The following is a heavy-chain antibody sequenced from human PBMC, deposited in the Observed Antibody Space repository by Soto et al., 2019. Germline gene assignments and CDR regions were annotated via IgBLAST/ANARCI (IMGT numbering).Heavy chain of an antibody. D-gene: IGHD2-2*01. V-gene: IGHV1-18*01. J-gene: IGHJ5*02. CDR1: GYTFTSYG. CDR2: ISAYNGNT. Sequence: GASVKPSCKASGYTFTSYGISWVRQAPEQGLEWMGWISAYNGNTNYAQKLQGRVTMTTDTSTSTAYMELRSLRSDDTAVYYCARGGYCSSTSCYQLNWFDPWGQGTLVTVS. CDR3: ARGGYCSSTSCYQLNWFDP.